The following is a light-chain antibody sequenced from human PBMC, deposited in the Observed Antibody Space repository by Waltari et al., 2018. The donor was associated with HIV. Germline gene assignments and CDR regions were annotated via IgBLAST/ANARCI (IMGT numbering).Light chain of an antibody. J-gene: IGLJ1*01. V-gene: IGLV2-14*03. CDR1: SSAVGAFNY. CDR3: SSYTMDSYV. CDR2: EVS. Sequence: QSALTQPASMSGSPGQSSTISCTGTSSAVGAFNYVSWYQQHPGKAPKLIIFEVSSRPSGVSNRFSGSKSGSTASLTISGLQAEDEADYYCSSYTMDSYVFGTGTKVTVL.